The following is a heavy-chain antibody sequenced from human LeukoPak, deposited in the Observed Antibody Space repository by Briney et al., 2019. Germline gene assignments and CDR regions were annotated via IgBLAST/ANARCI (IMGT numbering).Heavy chain of an antibody. CDR2: ISGSGGNT. CDR1: GFTFSTYA. V-gene: IGHV3-23*01. D-gene: IGHD2-2*01. CDR3: ARGGFVVVPAAIYYYYGMDV. J-gene: IGHJ6*02. Sequence: PGGSLRLSCAASGFTFSTYAMSWVRQAPGKGLECVSAISGSGGNTYYADSVKGRFTISRDNSKNTLCLQMNSLRAEDTAVYYCARGGFVVVPAAIYYYYGMDVWGQGTTVTVSS.